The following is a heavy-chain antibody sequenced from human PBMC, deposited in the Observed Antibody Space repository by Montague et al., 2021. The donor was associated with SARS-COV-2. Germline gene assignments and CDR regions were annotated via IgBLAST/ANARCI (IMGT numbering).Heavy chain of an antibody. D-gene: IGHD3-3*01. V-gene: IGHV2-5*02. J-gene: IGHJ1*01. CDR3: AHRQDYPDFWRCYYQYFQH. CDR1: GFSLSTSGVG. CDR2: IYWDDDK. Sequence: PALVKPTQTLTLTCTFSGFSLSTSGVGVGWIRQPPGKALEWLALIYWDDDKRYSPSLKSRLTITKDTSKNQVVLTMTNMDPVDTATYYCAHRQDYPDFWRCYYQYFQHWGQGTLVTVSS.